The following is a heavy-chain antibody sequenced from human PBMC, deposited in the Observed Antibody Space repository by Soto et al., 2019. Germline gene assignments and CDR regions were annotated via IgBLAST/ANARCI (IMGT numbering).Heavy chain of an antibody. CDR2: IYFDGITT. CDR1: GFPFNTHW. D-gene: IGHD1-26*01. V-gene: IGHV3-74*01. Sequence: PGGSLRLSCTASGFPFNTHWMHLVRQSPGKGLVWVSRIYFDGITTNYADSVKGRLTVSRDKAKNTVYLHVNTLRDEDTAVYYCARGGAMGVDYWGQGTGVTVSS. CDR3: ARGGAMGVDY. J-gene: IGHJ4*02.